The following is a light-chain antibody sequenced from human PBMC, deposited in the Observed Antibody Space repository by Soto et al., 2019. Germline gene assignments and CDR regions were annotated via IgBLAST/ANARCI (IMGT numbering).Light chain of an antibody. CDR1: QSVSSSY. Sequence: MVLTQSAGTVSLSPGEIASIYCTYSQSVSSSYLAWYQQKPGQAPRLLIYGASSRATGIPPRFSGSGSGTDFTLTISSLEPEDSAVYYCQKRHMWPITCGKGQRRAIK. CDR2: GAS. CDR3: QKRHMWPIT. J-gene: IGKJ5*01. V-gene: IGKV3D-20*02.